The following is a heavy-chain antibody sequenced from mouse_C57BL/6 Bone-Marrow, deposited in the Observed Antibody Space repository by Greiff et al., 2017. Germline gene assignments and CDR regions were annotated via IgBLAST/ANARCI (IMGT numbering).Heavy chain of an antibody. CDR1: GYTFTSYW. CDR2: IDPNSGGT. V-gene: IGHV1-72*01. D-gene: IGHD1-1*01. J-gene: IGHJ1*03. Sequence: QVQLQQPGAELVKPGASVKLSCKASGYTFTSYWMHWVKQRPGRGLEWIGRIDPNSGGTKNNEKFKSKATLTVDKPSSTASMQLSSLTSEDSAVYYCAREEGLRTGSYWYFDVWGTGTTVTVSS. CDR3: AREEGLRTGSYWYFDV.